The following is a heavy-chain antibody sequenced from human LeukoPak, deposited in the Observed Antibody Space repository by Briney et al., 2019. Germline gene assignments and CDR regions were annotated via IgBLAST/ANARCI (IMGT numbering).Heavy chain of an antibody. CDR3: ARGSRNHYDYSGYYSY. V-gene: IGHV3-66*02. Sequence: TGGSLRLSCAASEFSVGSNYMTWVRQAPGKGLEWVSLIYSGGSTYYADSVKGRFTISRDNSKNTLYLQMGSLRAEDMAVYYCARGSRNHYDYSGYYSYWGQGTLVTVSS. CDR1: EFSVGSNY. J-gene: IGHJ4*02. D-gene: IGHD3-22*01. CDR2: IYSGGST.